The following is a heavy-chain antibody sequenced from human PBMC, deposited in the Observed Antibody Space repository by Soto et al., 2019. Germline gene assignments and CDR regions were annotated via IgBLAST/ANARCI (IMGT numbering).Heavy chain of an antibody. V-gene: IGHV2-5*02. CDR1: GFSLSTSGVG. J-gene: IGHJ4*02. CDR2: IYWDDDK. Sequence: QITLKESGPTLVKPTQTLTLTCTFSGFSLSTSGVGVGWIRQPPGKALEWLALIYWDDDKRYSPSLKSRLTITNDTTKNQLVLTMTNMDPVDTASYYAAHPRTLSAFDYWGQGTLVTVSS. D-gene: IGHD2-2*01. CDR3: AHPRTLSAFDY.